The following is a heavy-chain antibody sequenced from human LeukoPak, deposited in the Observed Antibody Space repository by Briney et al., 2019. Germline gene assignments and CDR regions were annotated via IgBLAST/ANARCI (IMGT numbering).Heavy chain of an antibody. J-gene: IGHJ5*02. CDR3: ARDGYYYGSGSYYQFDP. V-gene: IGHV4-4*02. D-gene: IGHD3-10*01. CDR1: GGSISSSNW. CDR2: IYHSGST. Sequence: PSETLSLTCAVSGGSISSSNWWSWVRQPPGKGLEWIGEIYHSGSTNYNPSLKSRVTMSVDTSKNQFSLKLSSVTAADTAVYYCARDGYYYGSGSYYQFDPWGQGTLVTVSS.